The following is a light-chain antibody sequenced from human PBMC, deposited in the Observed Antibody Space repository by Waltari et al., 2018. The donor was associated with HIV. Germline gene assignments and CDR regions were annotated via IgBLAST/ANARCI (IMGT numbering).Light chain of an antibody. CDR2: VGN. J-gene: IGLJ1*01. V-gene: IGLV3-19*01. CDR1: SLRSFF. CDR3: HSRDTDGDHYV. Sequence: SSELTQDPVVSVALGQTIKIRCQGDSLRSFFANWYKHRAGQAPVLVVYVGNRRPSGIPDRFSASNSGNTSSVSISNSQAVDEAEYFCHSRDTDGDHYVFGGGTRVIVL.